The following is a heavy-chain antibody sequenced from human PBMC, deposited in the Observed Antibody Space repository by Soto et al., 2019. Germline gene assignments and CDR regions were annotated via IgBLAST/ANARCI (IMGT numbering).Heavy chain of an antibody. CDR1: GFTFSSYG. CDR2: IWYDGSNK. CDR3: ARDGYCSGGSCYRGYGMDV. J-gene: IGHJ6*02. D-gene: IGHD2-15*01. Sequence: QVQLVESGGGVVQPGRSLRLSCAASGFTFSSYGMHWVRQAPGKGLEWVAVIWYDGSNKYYADSVKGRFTISRDNSKNTLYLQMNSLRAEDKAVYYCARDGYCSGGSCYRGYGMDVWGQGTTVTVSS. V-gene: IGHV3-33*01.